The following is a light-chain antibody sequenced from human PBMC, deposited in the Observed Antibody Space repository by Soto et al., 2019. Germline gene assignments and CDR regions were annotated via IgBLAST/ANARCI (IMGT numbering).Light chain of an antibody. J-gene: IGLJ1*01. CDR3: SSYTSSITPYV. Sequence: QSALAQPASVSGSPGQSITISCTGTITDIGAYNYVSWYQQHPGKAPKLLIYGVSSRPSGASSRFSGSKSGNAAYLTISGLQADDEAEYYCSSYTSSITPYVFGTGTKVTVL. CDR2: GVS. V-gene: IGLV2-14*01. CDR1: ITDIGAYNY.